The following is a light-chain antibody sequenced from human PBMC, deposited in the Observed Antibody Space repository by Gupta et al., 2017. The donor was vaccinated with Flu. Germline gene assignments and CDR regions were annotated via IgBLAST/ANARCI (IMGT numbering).Light chain of an antibody. CDR3: QQLNSFPLT. Sequence: DIQLTQSPSFLSAAVGDRVTITCRASQDFGSDLAWYQQKPGKAPTLLIYTASILESGVPSRFSGSKSGTEFTLTVSSLQPEDFAGYYCQQLNSFPLTFGGGTKVEIK. CDR2: TAS. J-gene: IGKJ4*01. CDR1: QDFGSD. V-gene: IGKV1-9*01.